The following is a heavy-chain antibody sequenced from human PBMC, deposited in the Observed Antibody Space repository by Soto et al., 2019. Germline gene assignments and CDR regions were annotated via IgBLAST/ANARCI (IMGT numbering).Heavy chain of an antibody. CDR3: ARDYGDYVGYGAFDI. CDR1: GGSISSYY. Sequence: SETLSLTCTVSGGSISSYYWRWIRQPPGKGREWIGYIYYSGSTNYNPSLKSRVTISVDTSKNQFSLKLSSVTAADTAVYYCARDYGDYVGYGAFDIWGQGTMVTVSS. D-gene: IGHD4-17*01. CDR2: IYYSGST. V-gene: IGHV4-59*01. J-gene: IGHJ3*02.